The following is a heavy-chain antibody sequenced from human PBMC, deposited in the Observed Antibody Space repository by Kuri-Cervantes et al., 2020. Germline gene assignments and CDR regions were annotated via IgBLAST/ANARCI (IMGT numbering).Heavy chain of an antibody. CDR1: GGSISSSSYY. J-gene: IGHJ6*02. Sequence: SETLSLTCTVSGGSISSSSYYWGWIRQPPGKGQEWIGSIYYSGSTYYNPSLKSRVTISVDTSKNQFSLKLSSVTAADTAVYYCARAPYYDSSGSGYGMDVWGQGTTVTVSS. CDR2: IYYSGST. CDR3: ARAPYYDSSGSGYGMDV. D-gene: IGHD3-22*01. V-gene: IGHV4-39*07.